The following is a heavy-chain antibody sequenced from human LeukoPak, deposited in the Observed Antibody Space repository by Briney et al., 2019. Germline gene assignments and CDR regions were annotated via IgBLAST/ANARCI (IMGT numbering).Heavy chain of an antibody. CDR2: INQDGSLK. J-gene: IGHJ4*02. CDR3: AREGGFYRPLDY. V-gene: IGHV3-7*05. CDR1: GFTFSSYW. Sequence: GGSLRLSCAASGFTFSSYWMTWVRQAPGKGLEWVANINQDGSLKYYVDSVRGRFTISRDNAKSSLCLQMNSLRAEDTAVYYCAREGGFYRPLDYSGQGTLVTVSS. D-gene: IGHD6-25*01.